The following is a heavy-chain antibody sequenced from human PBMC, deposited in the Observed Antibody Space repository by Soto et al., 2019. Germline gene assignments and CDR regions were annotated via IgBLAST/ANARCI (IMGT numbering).Heavy chain of an antibody. CDR2: IYYSGST. D-gene: IGHD3-22*01. CDR1: GGSISYYY. J-gene: IGHJ5*02. CDR3: ARLGGYYQSLDT. V-gene: IGHV4-59*08. Sequence: SETLSLTCTVSGGSISYYYWSWIRQPPGKELEWIGSIYYSGSTNYNPSLKSRVTISVDTSMNQISLKLSSVTAADTAFYYCARLGGYYQSLDTWGQGTLVTVSS.